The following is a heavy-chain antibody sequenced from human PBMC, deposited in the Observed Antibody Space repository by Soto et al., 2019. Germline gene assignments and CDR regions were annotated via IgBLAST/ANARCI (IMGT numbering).Heavy chain of an antibody. CDR1: GGSISSSSYY. V-gene: IGHV4-39*01. CDR3: ARLGGNSSSSSCFGFYVMDV. D-gene: IGHD2-2*01. CDR2: IYYSENT. J-gene: IGHJ6*02. Sequence: SETLSLTCSVSGGSISSSSYYWGWIRQPPGKGLEWIGSIYYSENTHYNPSLKSRVTISVDTSKNQFSLILTSVAAADTAVYYCARLGGNSSSSSCFGFYVMDVWGQGTTVTVSS.